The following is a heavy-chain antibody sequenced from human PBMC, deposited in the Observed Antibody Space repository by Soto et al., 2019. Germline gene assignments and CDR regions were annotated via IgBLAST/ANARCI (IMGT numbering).Heavy chain of an antibody. Sequence: EVQLLESGGGLVQPGGSLRLSCAASGYTFSSHAMGWVRQAPGKGLEWVPSIGGGGGSEHYADSVKGRFTISRDNSKNTLYLQMNSLRADDTAVYYCAKVAEAVAGTVYGYWGQGTLVTVSS. V-gene: IGHV3-23*01. CDR2: IGGGGGSE. J-gene: IGHJ4*02. CDR3: AKVAEAVAGTVYGY. D-gene: IGHD6-19*01. CDR1: GYTFSSHA.